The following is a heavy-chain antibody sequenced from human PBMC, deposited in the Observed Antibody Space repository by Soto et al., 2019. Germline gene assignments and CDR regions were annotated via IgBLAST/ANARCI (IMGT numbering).Heavy chain of an antibody. D-gene: IGHD2-2*01. CDR3: SLIMDCSRTDCYLVSFDP. CDR2: IFSNDDK. Sequence: QVTLKESGPVLVKPTETLTLTCTVSGLSLSNGRLGVSWIRQPPGKALEWLAHIFSNDDKSYSTSLRSRLTISKDTSRSQVVLSMTNMDPMDSATYYCSLIMDCSRTDCYLVSFDPWGQGTLVTVSS. J-gene: IGHJ5*02. CDR1: GLSLSNGRLG. V-gene: IGHV2-26*01.